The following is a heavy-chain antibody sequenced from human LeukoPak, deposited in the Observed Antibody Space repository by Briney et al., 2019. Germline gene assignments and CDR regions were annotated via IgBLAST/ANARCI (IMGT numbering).Heavy chain of an antibody. CDR3: AKAPTPRIAAAGPFDY. Sequence: PGGSLRLSCTASGFTFGDYAMSWFRQAPGKGLEWVSAISGSGGSTYYADSVKGRFTISRDNSKNTLYLQMNSLRVEDTAVYYCAKAPTPRIAAAGPFDYWGQGTLVTVSP. D-gene: IGHD6-13*01. J-gene: IGHJ4*02. CDR1: GFTFGDYA. CDR2: ISGSGGST. V-gene: IGHV3-23*01.